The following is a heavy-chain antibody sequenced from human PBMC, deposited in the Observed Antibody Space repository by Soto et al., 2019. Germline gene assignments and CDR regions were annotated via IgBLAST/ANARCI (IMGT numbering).Heavy chain of an antibody. CDR3: ARQPDAFDI. Sequence: GESLKISGKGSGYIFTNYWIGWVRQMPGKGLEWMGITYPGGSDSRYSPSFQGQVTISVDKSTSTVYLQWSSLKASDTAMYYCARQPDAFDIWGQGTMVTVSS. CDR2: TYPGGSDS. CDR1: GYIFTNYW. V-gene: IGHV5-51*01. J-gene: IGHJ3*02.